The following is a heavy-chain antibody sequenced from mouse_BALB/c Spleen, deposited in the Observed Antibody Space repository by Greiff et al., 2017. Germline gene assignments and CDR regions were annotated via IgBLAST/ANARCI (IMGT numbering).Heavy chain of an antibody. CDR1: GFTFSSYG. D-gene: IGHD2-14*01. CDR3: ARQRGISYRYDAWFAY. J-gene: IGHJ3*01. Sequence: EVKLMESGGGLVQPGGSRKLSCAASGFTFSSYGMSWVRQTPDKRLEWVATISSGGSYTYYPDSVKGRFTISRDNAKNTLYLQMSSLKSEDTAMYYCARQRGISYRYDAWFAYWGQGTLVTVSA. V-gene: IGHV5-6*03. CDR2: ISSGGSYT.